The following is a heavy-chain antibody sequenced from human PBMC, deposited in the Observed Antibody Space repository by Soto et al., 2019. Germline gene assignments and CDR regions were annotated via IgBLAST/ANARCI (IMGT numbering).Heavy chain of an antibody. CDR3: ARDVTMIVVSRFCPGY. D-gene: IGHD3-22*01. Sequence: PGGSLRLSCAASGFTFSSYATHWVRQAPGKGLEWVAVISYDGSNKYYADSVKGRFTISRDNSKNTLYLQMNSLRAEDTAVYYCARDVTMIVVSRFCPGYWGQGTLVTVSS. J-gene: IGHJ4*02. CDR2: ISYDGSNK. CDR1: GFTFSSYA. V-gene: IGHV3-30-3*01.